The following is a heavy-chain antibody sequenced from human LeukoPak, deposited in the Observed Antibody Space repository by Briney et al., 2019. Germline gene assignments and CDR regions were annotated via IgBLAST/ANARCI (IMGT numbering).Heavy chain of an antibody. CDR1: GFTVSSDY. D-gene: IGHD1-26*01. Sequence: PGGSLRLSCAASGFTVSSDYMNWVRQAPGKGLEWVSVIYSGGSTYYADSVKGRFTISRDNSKNTLYLQMNSLRAEDTAVYYCARGLPSYYYAFDVWGQGTMVTVSS. V-gene: IGHV3-53*01. J-gene: IGHJ3*01. CDR3: ARGLPSYYYAFDV. CDR2: IYSGGST.